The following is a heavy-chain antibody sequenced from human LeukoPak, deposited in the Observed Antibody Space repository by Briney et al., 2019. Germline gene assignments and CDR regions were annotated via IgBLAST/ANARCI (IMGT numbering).Heavy chain of an antibody. D-gene: IGHD6-13*01. CDR2: IKGDGSDK. J-gene: IGHJ4*02. CDR3: ARDGLSAALDF. CDR1: GFTFTTYY. V-gene: IGHV3-7*01. Sequence: GGSLRLSCVASGFTFTTYYMSWVRHAPRKGPEWVANIKGDGSDKYYVESVKGRFTISRDNAKNSLYLEMNSLRVEDTAVYYCARDGLSAALDFWDQGTVVTVSS.